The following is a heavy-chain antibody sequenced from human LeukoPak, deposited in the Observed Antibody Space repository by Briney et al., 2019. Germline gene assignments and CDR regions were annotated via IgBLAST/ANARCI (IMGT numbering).Heavy chain of an antibody. CDR2: IYYIGTT. CDR1: LGSISTSNYY. Sequence: PSETLSLTRTVSLGSISTSNYYWSWIRQPPGKGLEWIGYIYYIGTTNYNPSLKSRVTISVDTSKNQFSLKLSSVTAADTAVYYCARVMGRWLQFPGAFDIWGQGTMVTVSS. V-gene: IGHV4-61*01. D-gene: IGHD5-24*01. J-gene: IGHJ3*02. CDR3: ARVMGRWLQFPGAFDI.